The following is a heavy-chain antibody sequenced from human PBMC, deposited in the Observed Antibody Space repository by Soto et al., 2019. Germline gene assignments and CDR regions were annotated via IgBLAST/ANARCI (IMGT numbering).Heavy chain of an antibody. Sequence: SGPTLVNPTETLTLTCTVSGFSLSNARMGVSWIRQPPGKALEWLAHIFSNDERSYSTSLKSRLTISKDTSKSQVVLTMTNMDPVDTATYYCARKTYYYGSVTIDYWGQGTLVTVSS. V-gene: IGHV2-26*01. CDR3: ARKTYYYGSVTIDY. J-gene: IGHJ4*02. CDR2: IFSNDER. CDR1: GFSLSNARMG. D-gene: IGHD3-10*01.